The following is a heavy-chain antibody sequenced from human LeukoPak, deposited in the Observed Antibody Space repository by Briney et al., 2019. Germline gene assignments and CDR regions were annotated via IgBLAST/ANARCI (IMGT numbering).Heavy chain of an antibody. CDR1: GYTLTELS. D-gene: IGHD2-8*01. CDR2: FDPEDGET. J-gene: IGHJ2*01. CDR3: ATDPSCTNGVCSYWYFDL. V-gene: IGHV1-24*01. Sequence: ASVKVSCKVSGYTLTELSMHWVRQAPGRGLEWMGGFDPEDGETIYAQKFQGRVTMTEDTSTDTAYMELSSLRSEDTAVYYCATDPSCTNGVCSYWYFDLWGRGTLVTVSS.